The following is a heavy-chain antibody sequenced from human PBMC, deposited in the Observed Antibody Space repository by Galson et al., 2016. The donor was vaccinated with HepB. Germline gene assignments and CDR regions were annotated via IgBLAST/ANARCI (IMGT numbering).Heavy chain of an antibody. J-gene: IGHJ4*02. CDR3: ARLIGCYGGRYCDY. D-gene: IGHD2-2*01. Sequence: ALVTPTQTLTLTCTFSGFSLTTTEMRVSWIRQPPGKALEWLARIDWDDDKYYNTSLRTRITISKDTSKNQVALTMTNMDPVDTATYYCARLIGCYGGRYCDYGGQGILVTVSA. CDR1: GFSLTTTEMR. V-gene: IGHV2-70*04. CDR2: IDWDDDK.